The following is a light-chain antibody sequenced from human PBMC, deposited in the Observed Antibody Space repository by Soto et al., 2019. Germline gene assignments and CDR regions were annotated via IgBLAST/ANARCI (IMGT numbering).Light chain of an antibody. CDR1: SSDVGGYSY. CDR2: DVS. V-gene: IGLV2-14*03. CDR3: SSYTTSNTRQIV. Sequence: QSVLTQPASVSGSPGQSINISCTGTSSDVGGYSYVSWYQHHPGKAPKLIIYDVSNRPSGVSNPFSGSKSGNTASLTISGLQPEDEADYYCSSYTTSNTRQIVFGTGPKVTVL. J-gene: IGLJ1*01.